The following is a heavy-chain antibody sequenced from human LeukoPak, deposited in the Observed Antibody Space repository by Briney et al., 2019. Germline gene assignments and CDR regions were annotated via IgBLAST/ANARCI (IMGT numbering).Heavy chain of an antibody. CDR2: ISSSGSTI. J-gene: IGHJ4*02. CDR3: ARPGGEQQLVLVY. Sequence: KTGGSLRLPCAASGFTFSDYYMSWIRQAPGKGLEWVSYISSSGSTIYYADSVKGRFTISRDNAKNSLYLQMNSLRAEDTAVYYCARPGGEQQLVLVYWGQGTLVTVSS. CDR1: GFTFSDYY. V-gene: IGHV3-11*01. D-gene: IGHD6-13*01.